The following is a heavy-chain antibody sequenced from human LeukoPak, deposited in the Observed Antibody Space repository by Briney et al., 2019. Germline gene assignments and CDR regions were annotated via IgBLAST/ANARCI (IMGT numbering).Heavy chain of an antibody. Sequence: PGRSLRLSCAASGFTFSSYGMHWVRQAPGKGLEWVAVIWYDGSNKYYADSVKGRFTISRDNSKNTLYLQMNSLRAEDTAVYYCARELGTMVRGALWYFGYWGQGTLVTVSS. J-gene: IGHJ4*02. CDR1: GFTFSSYG. CDR3: ARELGTMVRGALWYFGY. CDR2: IWYDGSNK. V-gene: IGHV3-33*01. D-gene: IGHD3-10*01.